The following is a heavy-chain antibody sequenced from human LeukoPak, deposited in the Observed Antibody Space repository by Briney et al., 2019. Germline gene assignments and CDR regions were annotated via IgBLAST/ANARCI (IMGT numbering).Heavy chain of an antibody. J-gene: IGHJ4*02. Sequence: SETLSLTCTVSGGSITNYYWTWIRQPPGKGLEWIGYIYDNGGYANYNPSLKSRVIISVDSSKNQFSLKVSSVTAADTALYYCARVMGSGWTGLDYWGQGALVTVSS. CDR1: GGSITNYY. CDR2: IYDNGGYA. CDR3: ARVMGSGWTGLDY. V-gene: IGHV4-59*01. D-gene: IGHD6-19*01.